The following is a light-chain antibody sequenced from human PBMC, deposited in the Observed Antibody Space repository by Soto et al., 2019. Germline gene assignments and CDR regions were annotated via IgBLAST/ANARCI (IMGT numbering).Light chain of an antibody. CDR3: ASGDDGLTGYV. J-gene: IGLJ1*01. V-gene: IGLV1-44*01. CDR1: NSNIGRNT. Sequence: QSVLTQPPSASGTPGQRVTISCSGSNSNIGRNTVNWYQQLPGTAPKLLIYRNNQRPSGVPDRFSGSKSGTSASLAISGLQPDDESDYYCASGDDGLTGYVFGTGTKVTVL. CDR2: RNN.